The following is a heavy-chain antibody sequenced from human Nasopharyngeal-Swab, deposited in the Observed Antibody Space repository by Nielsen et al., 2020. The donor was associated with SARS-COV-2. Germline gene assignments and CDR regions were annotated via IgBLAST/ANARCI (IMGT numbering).Heavy chain of an antibody. V-gene: IGHV4-59*08. J-gene: IGHJ3*02. CDR3: ARHANYDYVWGSYRPHDAFDI. CDR2: IYYSGST. D-gene: IGHD3-16*02. Sequence: SETLSLTCTVSGGSISSYYWSWIRQPPGKGLEWNGYIYYSGSTNYNPSLKSRVTISVDTSKNQFSLKLSSVTAADTAVYYCARHANYDYVWGSYRPHDAFDIWGQGTMVTVSS. CDR1: GGSISSYY.